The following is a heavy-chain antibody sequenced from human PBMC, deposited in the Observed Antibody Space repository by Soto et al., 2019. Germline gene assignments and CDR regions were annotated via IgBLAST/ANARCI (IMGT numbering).Heavy chain of an antibody. CDR3: ARDKGPRDYYYGMDV. CDR1: GGSFSGYY. V-gene: IGHV4-34*01. Sequence: SETLSLTCAVYGGSFSGYYWSWIRQPPGKGLEWIGEINHSGSTNYNPSLKSRVTISVDTSKNQFSLKLSSVTAADTAVYYCARDKGPRDYYYGMDVWGQGTTVNVSS. CDR2: INHSGST. J-gene: IGHJ6*02.